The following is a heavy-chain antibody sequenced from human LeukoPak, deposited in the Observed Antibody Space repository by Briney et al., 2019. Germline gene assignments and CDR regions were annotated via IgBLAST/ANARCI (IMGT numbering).Heavy chain of an antibody. J-gene: IGHJ3*02. D-gene: IGHD1-1*01. CDR3: ARGKRHSFPQAWIHDAFDI. CDR1: GGSISSGGYY. CDR2: IYYSGST. V-gene: IGHV4-31*03. Sequence: PSETLSLTCTVSGGSISSGGYYWSWIRQHPGKGLEWIGYIYYSGSTYYNPSLKSRVTISVDTSKNQFSLRLRSVNAADTAVYYCARGKRHSFPQAWIHDAFDIWGQGTMVTVSS.